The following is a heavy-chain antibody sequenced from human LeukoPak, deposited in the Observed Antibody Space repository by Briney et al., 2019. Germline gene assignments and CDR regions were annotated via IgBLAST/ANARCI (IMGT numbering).Heavy chain of an antibody. D-gene: IGHD2-2*01. CDR1: GYTFTSYG. V-gene: IGHV1-18*01. J-gene: IGHJ6*02. CDR3: ARDRILYCSSTSCRYYYYYYGMDV. CDR2: ISAYNGNT. Sequence: ASVKVSCKASGYTFTSYGISWVRQAPGQGLEWMGWISAYNGNTKYAQKLQGRVTMTTDTSTSTAYMELRSLRSDDTAVYYCARDRILYCSSTSCRYYYYYYGMDVWGQGTTVTVSS.